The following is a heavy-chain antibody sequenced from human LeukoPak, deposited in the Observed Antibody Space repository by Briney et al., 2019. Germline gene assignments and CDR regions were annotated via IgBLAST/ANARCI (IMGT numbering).Heavy chain of an antibody. CDR1: GFTFSSFG. Sequence: GGSLRLSCAASGFTFSSFGMHWVRQAPGKGLDWVAVISYDGSNKYYADSVKGRFTISRDNSKNTLYLQMNSLRAEDTAVYYCAKPARWFGELLQPSHFDYWGQGTLVTVSS. J-gene: IGHJ4*02. CDR2: ISYDGSNK. V-gene: IGHV3-30*18. CDR3: AKPARWFGELLQPSHFDY. D-gene: IGHD3-10*01.